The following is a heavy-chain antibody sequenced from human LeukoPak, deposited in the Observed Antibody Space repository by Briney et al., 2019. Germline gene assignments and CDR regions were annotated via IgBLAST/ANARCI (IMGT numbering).Heavy chain of an antibody. CDR1: GGSISSYY. V-gene: IGHV4-39*07. J-gene: IGHJ4*02. CDR3: ARDLLGYDSSPYYFDY. CDR2: IYYSGST. Sequence: SETLSLTCTVSGGSISSYYWGWIRQPPGKGLEWIGSIYYSGSTYYNPSLKSRVTISVDTSKNQFSLKLSSVTAADTAVYYCARDLLGYDSSPYYFDYWGQGTLVTVSS. D-gene: IGHD3-22*01.